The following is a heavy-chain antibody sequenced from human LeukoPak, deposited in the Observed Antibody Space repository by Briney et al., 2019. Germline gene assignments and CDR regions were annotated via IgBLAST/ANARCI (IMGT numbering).Heavy chain of an antibody. Sequence: GGSLRLSCAAAGNYWIHWVRQAPGKGLVWVSHINSDGSWTSYADSVKGRFTISKDNAKNTVYLQMNNLRAEDTAVYYCVSFYETYWGRGTLVTVSS. D-gene: IGHD2-2*01. J-gene: IGHJ4*02. CDR1: GNYW. V-gene: IGHV3-74*01. CDR3: VSFYETY. CDR2: INSDGSWT.